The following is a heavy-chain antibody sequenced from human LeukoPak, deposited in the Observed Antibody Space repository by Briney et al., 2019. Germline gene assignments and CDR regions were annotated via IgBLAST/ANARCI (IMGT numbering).Heavy chain of an antibody. J-gene: IGHJ4*02. CDR1: GFHFTGYF. Sequence: ASVKVSCKASGFHFTGYFMHWVRQAPGQGFGRMGWINPNIGGTNYAQKFQGRVTMTRDTSITTVYMELKTLRPDDTAIYYCARGNCAGGSCYSMDYWGQGTLVPVSS. V-gene: IGHV1-2*02. D-gene: IGHD2-15*01. CDR2: INPNIGGT. CDR3: ARGNCAGGSCYSMDY.